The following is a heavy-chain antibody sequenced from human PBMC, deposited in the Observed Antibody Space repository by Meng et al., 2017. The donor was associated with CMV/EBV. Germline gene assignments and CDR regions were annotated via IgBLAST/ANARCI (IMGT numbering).Heavy chain of an antibody. V-gene: IGHV3-48*03. CDR3: ARGRLGGSFDY. CDR1: GFIFSRYE. D-gene: IGHD1-26*01. J-gene: IGHJ4*02. Sequence: GESLKISCAASGFIFSRYEMNWVRQAPGKGLEWLSYISSSGSTTYYADSVKGRFTISRDDAKNSLSLQMNSLRADDTAVYYCARGRLGGSFDYWGQGTLVTVSS. CDR2: ISSSGSTT.